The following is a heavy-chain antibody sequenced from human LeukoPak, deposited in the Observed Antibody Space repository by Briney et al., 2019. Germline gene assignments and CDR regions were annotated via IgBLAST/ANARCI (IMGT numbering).Heavy chain of an antibody. CDR3: ARVDSTGYYRGRGPIDY. CDR1: GYTFSGYY. CDR2: INPNSGGT. V-gene: IGHV1-2*02. Sequence: ASVKVSCKASGYTFSGYYIHWVRQAPGQGLEWMGWINPNSGGTNYAQRFQGRVTMTRDTSISTAYMDLSRLRPDDTAVYYCARVDSTGYYRGRGPIDYWGQGTLATVSS. J-gene: IGHJ4*02. D-gene: IGHD3-22*01.